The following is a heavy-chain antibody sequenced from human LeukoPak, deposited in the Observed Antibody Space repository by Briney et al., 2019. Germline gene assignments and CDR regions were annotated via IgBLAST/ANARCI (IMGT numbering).Heavy chain of an antibody. CDR1: GFSLSDFG. D-gene: IGHD2-21*02. CDR3: AIGGLTTIDY. CDR2: MSSDERNQ. V-gene: IGHV3-30*03. J-gene: IGHJ4*02. Sequence: GGSLRLSCAASGFSLSDFGTHWVRQAPGKGLEWVAVMSSDERNQYYADSVQGRFTLSRDNSRNTLFLQMNSLRVEDTAVYYCAIGGLTTIDYWGQGTLVIVSS.